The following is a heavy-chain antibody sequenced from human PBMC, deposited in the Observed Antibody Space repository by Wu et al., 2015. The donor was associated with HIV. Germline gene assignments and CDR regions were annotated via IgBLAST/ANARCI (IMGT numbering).Heavy chain of an antibody. V-gene: IGHV1-18*01. CDR1: GYIFTSYD. CDR3: ARAYAPDIVVVPAPGP. D-gene: IGHD2-2*01. J-gene: IGHJ5*02. CDR2: ISTYNGNT. Sequence: QVHLMQSGAEVKKPGASVRVSCKASGYIFTSYDINWVRQAPGQGLEWMGWISTYNGNTNYAQKLQGRVTMTTDTSTSTVYMELRSLRSDDTAVYYCARAYAPDIVVVPAPGPWGQGTLVTVSS.